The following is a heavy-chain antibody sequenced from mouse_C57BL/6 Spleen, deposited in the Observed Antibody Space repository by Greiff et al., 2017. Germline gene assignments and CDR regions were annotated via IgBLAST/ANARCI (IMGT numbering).Heavy chain of an antibody. CDR2: ISGGGGNT. CDR3: ARQGLQRNYAMDY. J-gene: IGHJ4*01. D-gene: IGHD3-1*01. Sequence: EVKVEESGGGLVKPGGSLKLSCAASGFTFSSYTMSWVRQTPEKRLEWVATISGGGGNTYYPDSVKGRFTISRDNAKNTLYLQMSSLRSEDTALYYCARQGLQRNYAMDYWGQGTSVTVSS. CDR1: GFTFSSYT. V-gene: IGHV5-9*01.